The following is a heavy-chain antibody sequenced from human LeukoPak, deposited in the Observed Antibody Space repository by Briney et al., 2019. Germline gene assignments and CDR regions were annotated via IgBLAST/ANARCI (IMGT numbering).Heavy chain of an antibody. CDR2: IYYSGST. V-gene: IGHV4-39*01. CDR1: GGSISSSSYS. D-gene: IGHD3-10*01. Sequence: SETLSLTCTVSGGSISSSSYSWGWIRQPPGKGLEWIGSIYYSGSTYYNPSLKSRVTISVDTSKNQFSLKLSSVTAADTAVYYCARQILWFGNYDYWGQGTLVTVSS. CDR3: ARQILWFGNYDY. J-gene: IGHJ4*02.